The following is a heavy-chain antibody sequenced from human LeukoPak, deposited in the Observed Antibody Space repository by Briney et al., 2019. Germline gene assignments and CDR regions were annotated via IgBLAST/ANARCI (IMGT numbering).Heavy chain of an antibody. CDR3: VRGARMGYDSSGYYAY. CDR2: THISGST. CDR1: GGPINSYY. J-gene: IGHJ4*02. D-gene: IGHD3-22*01. V-gene: IGHV4-4*07. Sequence: SETLSLTCTVSGGPINSYYWSWLRQPAGKGLEWLGRTHISGSTNYNPSLKSRVTMSVDTSKNQFSLKLSSVTAADTAVYYCVRGARMGYDSSGYYAYWGQGTLVTVSS.